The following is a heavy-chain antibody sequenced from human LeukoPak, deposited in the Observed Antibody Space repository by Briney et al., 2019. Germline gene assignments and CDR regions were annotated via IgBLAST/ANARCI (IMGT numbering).Heavy chain of an antibody. Sequence: ASVKVSCQASGYIFTTYGITWVRQAPGQGLEWMGCSSAYNGNTHYAQKLQGRVTMTTDTSTSRAYIELRSMRSDDTAVYYCARAVADGYKELGYWGEGTLVTVSS. V-gene: IGHV1-18*01. D-gene: IGHD5-24*01. CDR3: ARAVADGYKELGY. CDR1: GYIFTTYG. CDR2: SSAYNGNT. J-gene: IGHJ4*02.